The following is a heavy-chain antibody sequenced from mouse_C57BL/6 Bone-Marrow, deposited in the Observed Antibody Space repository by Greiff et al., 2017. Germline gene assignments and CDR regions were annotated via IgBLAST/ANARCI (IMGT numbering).Heavy chain of an antibody. CDR3: AMPLYDAYCAWFAY. V-gene: IGHV1-74*01. D-gene: IGHD2-3*01. CDR1: GYTFTSYW. J-gene: IGHJ3*01. Sequence: QVQLQQPGAELVKPGASVKVSCKASGYTFTSYWMHWVKQRPGQGLEWIGRIHPSDSDTNYNQKFKGKATLTVDKSSSTAYMQLSSLTSEDSAVYYCAMPLYDAYCAWFAYWGQGTLVTVSA. CDR2: IHPSDSDT.